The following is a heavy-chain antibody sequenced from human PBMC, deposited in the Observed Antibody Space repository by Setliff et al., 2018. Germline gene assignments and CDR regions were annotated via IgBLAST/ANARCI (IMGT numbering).Heavy chain of an antibody. Sequence: ASVKVSCKTSGYSFSSYGISWVRQAPGQGLEWMGGIIPIFGTANYAQKFQGRVTITADESTSTAYMELSSLRSEDTAVYYCASGRPPHWFDPWGQGTLVTVSS. CDR3: ASGRPPHWFDP. J-gene: IGHJ5*02. CDR2: IIPIFGTA. CDR1: GYSFSSYG. V-gene: IGHV1-69*13.